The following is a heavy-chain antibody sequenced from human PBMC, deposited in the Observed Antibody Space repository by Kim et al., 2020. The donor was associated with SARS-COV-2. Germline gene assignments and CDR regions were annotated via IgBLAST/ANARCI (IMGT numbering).Heavy chain of an antibody. CDR3: ARDGAAAGTDYYGMDV. V-gene: IGHV3-30-3*01. D-gene: IGHD6-13*01. J-gene: IGHJ6*02. Sequence: GGSLRLSCAASGFTFSSYAMHWVRQAPGKGLEWVAVISYDGSNKYYADSVKGRFTISRDNSKNTLYLQMNSLRAEDTAVYYCARDGAAAGTDYYGMDVWGQGTTVTVSS. CDR2: ISYDGSNK. CDR1: GFTFSSYA.